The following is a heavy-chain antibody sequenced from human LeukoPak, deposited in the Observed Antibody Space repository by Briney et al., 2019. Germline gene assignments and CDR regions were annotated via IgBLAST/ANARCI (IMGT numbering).Heavy chain of an antibody. J-gene: IGHJ6*02. CDR2: ISSSSSTI. D-gene: IGHD5-18*01. CDR1: GFTFSSYS. CDR3: ARIRRGYSSSDYYYGMDV. Sequence: GGSLRLSCAASGFTFSSYSMNWVRQAPGKGLEWVSHISSSSSTIYYADSVKGRFTISRDNAKNSLYLQMNSLRAEDTAVYYCARIRRGYSSSDYYYGMDVWGQGTTVTVSS. V-gene: IGHV3-48*01.